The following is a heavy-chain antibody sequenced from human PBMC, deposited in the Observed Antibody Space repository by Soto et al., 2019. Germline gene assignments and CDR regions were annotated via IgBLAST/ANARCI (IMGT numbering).Heavy chain of an antibody. Sequence: GASVKVSCKASGYTFTSYGISWVRQAPGQGLEWMGWISAYNGNTNYAQKLQGRVTMTTDTSTSTAYMEPRSLRSDDTAVYYCAREGEIQLWSNWFDPWGQGTLVTVSS. CDR1: GYTFTSYG. V-gene: IGHV1-18*01. CDR2: ISAYNGNT. D-gene: IGHD5-18*01. CDR3: AREGEIQLWSNWFDP. J-gene: IGHJ5*02.